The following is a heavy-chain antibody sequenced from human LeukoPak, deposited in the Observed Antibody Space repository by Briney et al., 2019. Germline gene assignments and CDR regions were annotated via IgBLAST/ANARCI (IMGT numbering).Heavy chain of an antibody. D-gene: IGHD6-6*01. CDR1: GYTFTTYG. CDR3: AKDQVAARRGPYYYYMDV. Sequence: ASVKVSCKTSGYTFTTYGINWVRQAPGQGLEWMGWISAYNGNTNYAQKLQGRVTMTTDTSTSTAYMELRSLRSDDTAVYYCAKDQVAARRGPYYYYMDVWGKGTTVTVSS. V-gene: IGHV1-18*01. J-gene: IGHJ6*03. CDR2: ISAYNGNT.